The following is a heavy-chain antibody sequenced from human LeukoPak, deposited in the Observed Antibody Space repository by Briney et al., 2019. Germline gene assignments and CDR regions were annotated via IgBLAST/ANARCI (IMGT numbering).Heavy chain of an antibody. CDR3: AKDGVVRGLGPYYFDS. CDR2: ISYSGGTT. D-gene: IGHD3-10*01. V-gene: IGHV3-23*01. J-gene: IGHJ4*02. Sequence: GGSLRLSCASSGFTFTSYAVSWVRQAPGEGLEWVSTISYSGGTTYHTDSVKGRFTISRDISKNTVYPQMNSLKAEDTAVYYCAKDGVVRGLGPYYFDSWGQGSLVTVSS. CDR1: GFTFTSYA.